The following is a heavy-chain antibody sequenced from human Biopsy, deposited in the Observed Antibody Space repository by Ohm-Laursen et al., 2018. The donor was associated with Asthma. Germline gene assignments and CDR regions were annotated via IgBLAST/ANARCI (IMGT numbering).Heavy chain of an antibody. CDR3: AREVSTVDYGYYYFAMDV. V-gene: IGHV1-69*13. CDR1: GGTFSRYA. CDR2: IIPVFGTS. D-gene: IGHD4-17*01. Sequence: AASVKVSCKASGGTFSRYAVSWVRQAPGQGLEWMGGIIPVFGTSNYAQKFQGRVTFTADGSTSSAYMGLSSLTSEDSAVYYCAREVSTVDYGYYYFAMDVWGQGTTVTVSS. J-gene: IGHJ6*02.